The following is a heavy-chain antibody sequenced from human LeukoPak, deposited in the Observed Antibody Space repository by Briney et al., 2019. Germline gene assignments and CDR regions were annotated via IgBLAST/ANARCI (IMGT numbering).Heavy chain of an antibody. Sequence: SQTLSLTCAVSGGSISSGGYSWSWVRQPPGEGLEWVGYIYHSGSTYYNPSLQSRVTISLDRSKNQFSLKLSSMTAADTAVYYCARGYSGPWGQGTLVTVSS. V-gene: IGHV4-30-2*01. CDR3: ARGYSGP. CDR2: IYHSGST. D-gene: IGHD2-21*01. J-gene: IGHJ5*02. CDR1: GGSISSGGYS.